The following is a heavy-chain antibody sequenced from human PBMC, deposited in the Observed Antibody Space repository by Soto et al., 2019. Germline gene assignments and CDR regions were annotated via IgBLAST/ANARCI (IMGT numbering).Heavy chain of an antibody. CDR3: ARAREWLVFDY. CDR1: GFTVSSNY. D-gene: IGHD6-19*01. J-gene: IGHJ4*02. Sequence: EVQLVESGGGLVQPGGSLRLSCAASGFTVSSNYMSWVRQAPGKGLEWVSVIYSGGSTYYADSVKVRFTISRHNSKNTLYFQMNSLRAEDTAVYYCARAREWLVFDYWGQGTLVTVSS. CDR2: IYSGGST. V-gene: IGHV3-53*04.